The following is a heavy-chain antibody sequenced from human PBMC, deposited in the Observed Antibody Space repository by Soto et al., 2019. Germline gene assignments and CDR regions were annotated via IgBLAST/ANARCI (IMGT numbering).Heavy chain of an antibody. Sequence: EAPLLESGGGLVQPGGSLRLSCAASGFTFSRYALNWVRQGPGQGLVWVSGISGRGDSAYYADSVKGRLTISRDKSKQQLYLQINSLRAEDTGVYYCAQDLKYGVGTSGCFAHWGQGTLVTVSS. CDR3: AQDLKYGVGTSGCFAH. CDR1: GFTFSRYA. CDR2: ISGRGDSA. D-gene: IGHD2-8*01. V-gene: IGHV3-23*01. J-gene: IGHJ5*02.